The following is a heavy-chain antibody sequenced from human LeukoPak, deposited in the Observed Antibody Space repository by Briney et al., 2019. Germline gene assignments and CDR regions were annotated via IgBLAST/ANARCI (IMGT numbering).Heavy chain of an antibody. J-gene: IGHJ6*03. CDR3: ARVIISYYHMDV. CDR2: ISSSSSTI. CDR1: GFTFSSYS. V-gene: IGHV3-48*04. Sequence: PGGSLRLSCAASGFTFSSYSMNWVRQAPGKGLEWVSYISSSSSTIYYADSVRGRFTISRDNAKNSLYLQMNSLRAEDTAVYYCARVIISYYHMDVWGKGTTVTVSS.